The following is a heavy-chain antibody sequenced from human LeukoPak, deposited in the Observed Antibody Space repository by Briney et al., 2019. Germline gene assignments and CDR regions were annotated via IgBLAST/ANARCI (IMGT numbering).Heavy chain of an antibody. CDR3: ARDNGTMVRVFDY. CDR1: GGSISSSSYY. V-gene: IGHV4-39*07. Sequence: SETLSLTCTVSGGSISSSSYYWGWIRQPPGKGLEWIGSVYYSGSTYYNPSLKSRVTISVDTSKNQFSLKLSSVTAADTAVYYCARDNGTMVRVFDYWGQGTLVTVSS. D-gene: IGHD3-10*01. CDR2: VYYSGST. J-gene: IGHJ4*02.